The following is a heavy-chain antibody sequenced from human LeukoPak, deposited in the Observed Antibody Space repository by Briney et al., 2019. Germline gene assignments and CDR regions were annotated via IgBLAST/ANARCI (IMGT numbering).Heavy chain of an antibody. V-gene: IGHV4-30-4*01. CDR3: AREGSGYCSSTSCPYYGMDV. CDR2: IYYSGST. D-gene: IGHD2-2*01. J-gene: IGHJ6*02. Sequence: SETLSLTCTVSGGSISRGDYYWSWIRQPPGKGLEWIGYIYYSGSTYYNPSLKSRVTISVDTSKNQFSLKLSSVTAADTAVDYCAREGSGYCSSTSCPYYGMDVWGQGTTVTVSS. CDR1: GGSISRGDYY.